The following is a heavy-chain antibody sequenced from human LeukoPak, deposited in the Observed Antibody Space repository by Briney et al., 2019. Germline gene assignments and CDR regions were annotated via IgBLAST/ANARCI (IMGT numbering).Heavy chain of an antibody. CDR3: ARDRGAAAYYFDY. CDR2: ISYDGSNK. D-gene: IGHD6-13*01. CDR1: GFTFSSYA. V-gene: IGHV3-30*04. Sequence: PGRSLRLSCAASGFTFSSYAMHWVRQAPGKGLEWVAVISYDGSNKYYADSVKGRFTISRDNSKNTLYLQMNSLRAEDTAVYYCARDRGAAAYYFDYRGQGTLVTVSS. J-gene: IGHJ4*02.